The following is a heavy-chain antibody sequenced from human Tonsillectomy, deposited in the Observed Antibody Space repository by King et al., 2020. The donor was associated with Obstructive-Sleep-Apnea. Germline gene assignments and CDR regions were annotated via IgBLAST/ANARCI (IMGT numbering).Heavy chain of an antibody. CDR3: ARIQCFYGDYVWDDY. CDR1: GFSVSTSGMC. J-gene: IGHJ4*02. Sequence: QVTLKESGPALVKPTQTLTLTCSVSGFSVSTSGMCVSWIRQTPGRALEWLARIDWDDDKYYRTSLKTRLTISKDKSKNQVVLRMTNMDPVDTATYHCARIQCFYGDYVWDDYWGQGTLVTVSS. D-gene: IGHD4-17*01. V-gene: IGHV2-70*13. CDR2: IDWDDDK.